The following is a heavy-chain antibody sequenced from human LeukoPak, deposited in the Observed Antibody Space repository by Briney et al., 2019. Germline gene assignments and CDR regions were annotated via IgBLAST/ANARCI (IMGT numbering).Heavy chain of an antibody. J-gene: IGHJ4*02. V-gene: IGHV3-23*01. Sequence: GGSLRLSCAASGFTFSSYAMTWVRQAPGEGLQWVSGISGSGTSAYYADSVRGRFTISRDNSKNTLYLQMNSLRAEDTAIYYCAREDDWNYEDYWGQGTLVTVSS. CDR3: AREDDWNYEDY. D-gene: IGHD1-7*01. CDR2: ISGSGTSA. CDR1: GFTFSSYA.